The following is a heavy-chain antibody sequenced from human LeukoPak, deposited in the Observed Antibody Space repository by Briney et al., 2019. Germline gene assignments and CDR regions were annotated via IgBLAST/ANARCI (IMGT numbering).Heavy chain of an antibody. CDR1: AFTFSSYW. CDR3: AALDHGHDY. J-gene: IGHJ4*02. CDR2: INSDGSST. Sequence: GGSLRLSCVASAFTFSSYWMHWVRQAPGKGLVWVSRINSDGSSTKCADSVKGRFTISRDNAKNTLYLQMNSLRAEDTAVYYCAALDHGHDYWGQGTLVTVSS. V-gene: IGHV3-74*03.